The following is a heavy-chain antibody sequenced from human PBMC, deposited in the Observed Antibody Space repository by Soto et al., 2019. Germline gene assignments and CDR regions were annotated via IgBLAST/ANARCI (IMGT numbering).Heavy chain of an antibody. D-gene: IGHD1-20*01. CDR2: IWYDGSNK. Sequence: QVQLVESGGGVVQPGRSLRLSCAASGFTFSSYGMHWVRQAPGKGLEWVAVIWYDGSNKYYADSVKGRFTISRDNSKNTLYLQMNSLRAEDTAVYYCARDYMYKYNWNDLVYYYGMDVWGQGTTVTVSS. V-gene: IGHV3-33*01. CDR3: ARDYMYKYNWNDLVYYYGMDV. J-gene: IGHJ6*02. CDR1: GFTFSSYG.